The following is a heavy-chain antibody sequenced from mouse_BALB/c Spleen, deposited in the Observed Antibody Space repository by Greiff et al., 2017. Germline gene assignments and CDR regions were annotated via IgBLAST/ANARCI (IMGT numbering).Heavy chain of an antibody. Sequence: VQLKQSGPELVKPGASVKIPCKASGYTFTDYNMDWVKQSHGKSLEWIGDINPNNGGTIYNQKFKGKATLTVDKSSSTAYMELRSLTSEDTAVYYCARGALSWFAYWGQGTLVTVSA. CDR3: ARGALSWFAY. V-gene: IGHV1-18*01. CDR2: INPNNGGT. CDR1: GYTFTDYN. J-gene: IGHJ3*01.